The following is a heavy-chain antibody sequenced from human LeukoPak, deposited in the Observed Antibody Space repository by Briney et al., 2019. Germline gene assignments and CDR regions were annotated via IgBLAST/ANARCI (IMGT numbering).Heavy chain of an antibody. CDR2: MNPNSGNT. V-gene: IGHV1-8*03. CDR3: ARGQPIAVAGTGVWFDP. Sequence: GASVKVSCKASGYTFTSYDINWVRQATGQGLEWMGWMNPNSGNTGYAQKFQGRVTITRNTSISTAYMELSSLRSEDTAVYYCARGQPIAVAGTGVWFDPWGQGTLVTVSS. D-gene: IGHD6-19*01. CDR1: GYTFTSYD. J-gene: IGHJ5*02.